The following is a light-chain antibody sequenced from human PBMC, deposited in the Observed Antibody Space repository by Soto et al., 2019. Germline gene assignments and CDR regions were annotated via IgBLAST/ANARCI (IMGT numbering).Light chain of an antibody. CDR3: SSYTSSSTLYV. CDR2: DVT. Sequence: QSALTQPASVSGSPGQSITISCTGTSSDVGDNNYVSWYQQHPGKAPKLMIYDVTHRPSGISNRFSGSKSGNTASLTISGLPVEDEADYYCSSYTSSSTLYVFGSGTKLTVL. CDR1: SSDVGDNNY. V-gene: IGLV2-14*01. J-gene: IGLJ1*01.